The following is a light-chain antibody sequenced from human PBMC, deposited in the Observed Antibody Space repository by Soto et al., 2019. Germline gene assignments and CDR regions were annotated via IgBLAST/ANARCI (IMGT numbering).Light chain of an antibody. CDR1: QSVSSSY. CDR3: QQYGSPYT. J-gene: IGKJ2*01. CDR2: GAS. Sequence: EIVLTQSPGTLSLSPGERATLSCRASQSVSSSYLAWYQQKPGQAPRLLIYGASSRATGIPDRFSGSGSGTDFTLTISRLETEEFAVYYCQQYGSPYTFGQGTKLEIK. V-gene: IGKV3-20*01.